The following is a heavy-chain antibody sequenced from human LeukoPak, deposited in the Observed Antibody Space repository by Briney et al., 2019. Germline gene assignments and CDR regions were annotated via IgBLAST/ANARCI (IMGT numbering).Heavy chain of an antibody. CDR3: AGAGIAVAGNAGYFQH. J-gene: IGHJ1*01. V-gene: IGHV5-10-1*01. Sequence: GESLKISCKGSGYSFTSYWISWVRQMPGKGLEWMGRIDPSDSYTNYSPSFQGHVTILADKSISTAYLQWSSLKASDTAMYYCAGAGIAVAGNAGYFQHWGQGTLVTVSS. CDR1: GYSFTSYW. D-gene: IGHD6-19*01. CDR2: IDPSDSYT.